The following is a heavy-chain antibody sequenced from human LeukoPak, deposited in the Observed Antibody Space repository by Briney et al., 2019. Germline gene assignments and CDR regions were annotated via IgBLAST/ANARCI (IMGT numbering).Heavy chain of an antibody. J-gene: IGHJ4*02. D-gene: IGHD3-22*01. Sequence: SETLSLTCTVSGGSISSSSYYWGWIRQPPGKGLEWIGSIYYSGSTYYNPSLKSRVTISVDTSKNQFSLKLSSVTAADTAVYYCARLPITMIVVVRPVDYWGQGTLVTVSS. CDR2: IYYSGST. CDR1: GGSISSSSYY. V-gene: IGHV4-39*01. CDR3: ARLPITMIVVVRPVDY.